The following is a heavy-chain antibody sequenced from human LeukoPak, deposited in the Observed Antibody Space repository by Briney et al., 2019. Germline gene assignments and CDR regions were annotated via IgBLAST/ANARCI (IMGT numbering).Heavy chain of an antibody. Sequence: GESLKISCKGSGYTFHSYWIAWVRQMPGKGLEWMGIIYPGDSDTRYSPSFQGQVTISADKSIRTAYLQWSSLKASDTAMYYCARLSGGGPYYYGIDVWGQGTTVTVSS. J-gene: IGHJ6*02. V-gene: IGHV5-51*01. CDR1: GYTFHSYW. CDR2: IYPGDSDT. D-gene: IGHD3-3*01. CDR3: ARLSGGGPYYYGIDV.